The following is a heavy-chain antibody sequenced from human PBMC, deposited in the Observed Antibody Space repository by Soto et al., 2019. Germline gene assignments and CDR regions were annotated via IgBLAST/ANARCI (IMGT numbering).Heavy chain of an antibody. CDR2: IYYSGST. Sequence: PSETLSLTCTVSGGSISSYYWSWIRQPPGKGPEWIGYIYYSGSTNYNPSLKSRVTISVDTSKNQFSLKLSSVTAADTAVYYCARTDYGDYQGIDYWGQGTLVTVSS. J-gene: IGHJ4*02. CDR3: ARTDYGDYQGIDY. CDR1: GGSISSYY. V-gene: IGHV4-59*01. D-gene: IGHD4-17*01.